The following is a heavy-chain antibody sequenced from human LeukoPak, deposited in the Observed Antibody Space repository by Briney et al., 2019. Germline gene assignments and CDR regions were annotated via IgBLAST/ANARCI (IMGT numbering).Heavy chain of an antibody. D-gene: IGHD5-12*01. Sequence: GGSLRLSCAASGFTFSSYAMSWVRQAPGKGLEWVSAISGSGGSTYYADSVKGRFTISRDNSKNTLYLQLSGLRAEDTAVYYCARDGSGYDSYFDYWGQGTLVTVSS. CDR1: GFTFSSYA. J-gene: IGHJ4*02. CDR3: ARDGSGYDSYFDY. CDR2: ISGSGGST. V-gene: IGHV3-23*01.